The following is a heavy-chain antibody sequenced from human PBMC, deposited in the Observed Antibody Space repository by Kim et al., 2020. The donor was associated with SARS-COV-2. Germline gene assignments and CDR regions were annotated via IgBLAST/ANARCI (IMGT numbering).Heavy chain of an antibody. Sequence: GGSLRLSCTGSGYTFSSYAMNWVRQAPGKGLEWLSSISNSADLVYYADSVRGRFPISRDNAKTSVYLQMNSLRDEDTAVYYCAIIRGGNYWGQGTPLTVSS. CDR1: GYTFSSYA. V-gene: IGHV3-48*02. J-gene: IGHJ4*02. CDR3: AIIRGGNY. D-gene: IGHD2-21*01. CDR2: ISNSADLV.